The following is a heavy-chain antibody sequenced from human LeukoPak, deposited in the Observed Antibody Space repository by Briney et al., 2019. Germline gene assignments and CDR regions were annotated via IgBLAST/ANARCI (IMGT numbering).Heavy chain of an antibody. CDR2: IYHTGTT. Sequence: PSETLSLTCTVSGYSISSDYYWGWIRQPPGKGLEWVGSIYHTGTTYYNPSLKSRVTISVDTSKNQFSLKLSSVTATDTAVYYCARGGWYQDYWGQGALVTVSS. CDR1: GYSISSDYY. J-gene: IGHJ4*02. CDR3: ARGGWYQDY. D-gene: IGHD2-15*01. V-gene: IGHV4-38-2*02.